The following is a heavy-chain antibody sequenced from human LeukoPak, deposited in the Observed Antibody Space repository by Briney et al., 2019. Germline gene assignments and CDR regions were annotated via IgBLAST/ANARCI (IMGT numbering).Heavy chain of an antibody. CDR3: ARMSSYCDY. CDR1: GFTFSSHH. CDR2: IKPDGSEK. V-gene: IGHV3-7*01. J-gene: IGHJ4*02. Sequence: GGSLRLSCVASGFTFSSHHMNWVRQTPGKGLESVATIKPDGSEKYYVDSVKGRFTISRDNAKNSLYLQMNSLGAEDTGVYFCARMSSYCDYWGQGTLVTVSS. D-gene: IGHD2-2*01.